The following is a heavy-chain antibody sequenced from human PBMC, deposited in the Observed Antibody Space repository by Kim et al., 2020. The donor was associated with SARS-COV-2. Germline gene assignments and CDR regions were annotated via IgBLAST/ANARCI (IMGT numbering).Heavy chain of an antibody. CDR3: ARVQSWCRSAMDV. D-gene: IGHD2-15*01. J-gene: IGHJ6*02. V-gene: IGHV3-74*01. Sequence: YADTVNGRLPTSSANAKNTLYLQMNRLRAEDTAVYYCARVQSWCRSAMDVWGQGTTITVSS.